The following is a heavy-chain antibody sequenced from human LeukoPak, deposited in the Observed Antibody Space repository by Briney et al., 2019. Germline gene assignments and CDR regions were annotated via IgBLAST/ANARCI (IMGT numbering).Heavy chain of an antibody. V-gene: IGHV1-24*01. CDR2: FDPEDGET. Sequence: GASVKVSCKVSGYTLTELSMHWVRQAPGKGLEWMGGFDPEDGETIYAQKFQGRVTMTEDTSTDTGYLELSSLTSEDTAVYYCTSPPSLSSGWFFRYWGQGTLVTVS. D-gene: IGHD6-19*01. CDR3: TSPPSLSSGWFFRY. CDR1: GYTLTELS. J-gene: IGHJ4*02.